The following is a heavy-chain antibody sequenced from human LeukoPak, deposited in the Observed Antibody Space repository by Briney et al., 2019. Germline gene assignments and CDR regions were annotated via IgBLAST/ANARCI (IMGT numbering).Heavy chain of an antibody. CDR3: ARDSDDYVSWFDP. CDR2: MNPNSGNT. Sequence: ASVKVSCKASGYTFTSYGISWVRQAPGQGLEWMGWMNPNSGNTGYAQKFQGRVTMTRNTSISTAYMELSSLRSDDTAVYYCARDSDDYVSWFDPWGQGTLVTVSS. V-gene: IGHV1-8*02. J-gene: IGHJ5*02. D-gene: IGHD4-17*01. CDR1: GYTFTSYG.